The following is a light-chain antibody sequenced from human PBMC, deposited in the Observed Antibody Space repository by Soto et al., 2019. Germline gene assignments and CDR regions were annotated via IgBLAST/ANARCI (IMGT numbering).Light chain of an antibody. CDR1: SSDVGGYNS. J-gene: IGLJ2*01. CDR2: EVS. CDR3: SSYAGTKNLL. V-gene: IGLV2-8*01. Sequence: QSALTQPPSASGSPGQSVTISCTGTSSDVGGYNSVSWYQQHPGKAPKLMIYEVSKRPSGVPDRVSASKSDNTASLTVSGLQAEYEADYYCSSYAGTKNLLFGGGTKLTVL.